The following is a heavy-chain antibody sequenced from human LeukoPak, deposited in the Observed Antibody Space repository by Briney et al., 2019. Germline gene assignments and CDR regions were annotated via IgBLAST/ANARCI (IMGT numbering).Heavy chain of an antibody. J-gene: IGHJ3*02. Sequence: ASVKVSCKASGYTFTSYAMQWVRQARGQRLEWIGWIVVGSGNTNYAQKFQERVTITRDMSTSTAYMELSSLRSEDTAVYYCAAVAYSSSWYLTDAFDIWGQGTMVTVSS. D-gene: IGHD6-13*01. CDR1: GYTFTSYA. CDR2: IVVGSGNT. CDR3: AAVAYSSSWYLTDAFDI. V-gene: IGHV1-58*02.